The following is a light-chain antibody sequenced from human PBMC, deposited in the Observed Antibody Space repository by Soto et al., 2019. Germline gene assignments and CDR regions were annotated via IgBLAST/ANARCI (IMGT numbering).Light chain of an antibody. CDR3: CSYAGSYTHVV. Sequence: QSVLTQPRSVSGSPGQSVTISCTGTSSDVGGYNYVSWYQQQHPGKVPKLMIHDVSKRPSGVPDRFSGSKSGNTASLTISGLQAEDEADYYCCSYAGSYTHVVFGGGTQLTVL. V-gene: IGLV2-11*01. CDR2: DVS. CDR1: SSDVGGYNY. J-gene: IGLJ2*01.